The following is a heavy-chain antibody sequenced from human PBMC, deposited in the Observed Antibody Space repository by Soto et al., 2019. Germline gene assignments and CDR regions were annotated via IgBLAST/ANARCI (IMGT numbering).Heavy chain of an antibody. D-gene: IGHD2-2*01. V-gene: IGHV3-73*01. J-gene: IGHJ4*02. CDR3: TSKVSSLGYCSSTSCPRVDY. CDR2: IRSKANSYAT. Sequence: GVLRLSCAASGFTFSGSAMHWVRQASGKGLEWVGRIRSKANSYATAYAASVKGRFTISRDDSKNTAYLQMNSLKTEDTAVYYCTSKVSSLGYCSSTSCPRVDYWGQGTLVTVSS. CDR1: GFTFSGSA.